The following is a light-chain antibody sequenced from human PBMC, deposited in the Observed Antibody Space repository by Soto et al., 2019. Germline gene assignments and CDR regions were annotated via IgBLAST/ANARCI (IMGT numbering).Light chain of an antibody. CDR3: QQYDNLPLT. V-gene: IGKV1-33*01. Sequence: DIQMTQSPSSLSASVGDRVTITCQASQDISNYLNWYQQKPGKAPKLLIYDASNLETEVPSRFSGSGSGTDFTFTISSLQPEDIATYYCQQYDNLPLTFGGGTKLEIK. J-gene: IGKJ4*01. CDR1: QDISNY. CDR2: DAS.